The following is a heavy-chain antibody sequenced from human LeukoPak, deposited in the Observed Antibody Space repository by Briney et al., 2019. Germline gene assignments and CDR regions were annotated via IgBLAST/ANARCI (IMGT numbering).Heavy chain of an antibody. CDR3: ATCSSTSCYFRANWFDP. Sequence: ASVKVSCQASGYTFTGYYMHWVRQAPGQGLEWMGWINPNSGGTNYAQKFQGRVTMTRDTSISTAYMELSRLRSDDTAVYYCATCSSTSCYFRANWFDPWGQGTLVTVSS. J-gene: IGHJ5*02. CDR2: INPNSGGT. V-gene: IGHV1-2*02. CDR1: GYTFTGYY. D-gene: IGHD2-2*01.